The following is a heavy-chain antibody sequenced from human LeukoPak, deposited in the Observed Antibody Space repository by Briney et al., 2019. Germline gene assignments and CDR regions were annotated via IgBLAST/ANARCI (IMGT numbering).Heavy chain of an antibody. CDR3: ATSKVQTTSRYYYMDV. V-gene: IGHV4-31*03. D-gene: IGHD3-10*01. J-gene: IGHJ6*03. Sequence: PSETLSLTCTVSGGSISSGGYYWSWIRQHPGKGLEWIGYIYYSGSTYYNPSLKSRVTISVDTSKNQFSLKLSSVTAADTAVYYCATSKVQTTSRYYYMDVWGKGTTVTVSS. CDR1: GGSISSGGYY. CDR2: IYYSGST.